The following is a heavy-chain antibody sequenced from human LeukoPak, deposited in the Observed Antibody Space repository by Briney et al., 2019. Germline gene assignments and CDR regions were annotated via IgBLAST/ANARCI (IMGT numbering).Heavy chain of an antibody. CDR3: AKQLYDFWSGYSFYYYYGMDV. Sequence: GGSLRLSCAASGFTFSSYGMHWVRQAPGKGLEWVAVISYDGSNKYYADFVKGRFTISRDNSKNTLYLQMNSLRAEDTAVYYCAKQLYDFWSGYSFYYYYGMDVWGQGTTVTVSS. D-gene: IGHD3-3*01. J-gene: IGHJ6*02. CDR1: GFTFSSYG. V-gene: IGHV3-30*18. CDR2: ISYDGSNK.